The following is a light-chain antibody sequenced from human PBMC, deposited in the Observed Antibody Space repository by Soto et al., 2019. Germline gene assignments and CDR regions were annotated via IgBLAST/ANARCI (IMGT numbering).Light chain of an antibody. J-gene: IGLJ2*01. CDR1: SSDIGRYNY. CDR3: SSYASSNAQL. CDR2: DVS. V-gene: IGLV2-14*03. Sequence: QSALTQPASVSGTPGQSITVSCIGTSSDIGRYNYVSWYQQHPGRAPKLIIRDVSSRPSGVPTRFSGSKSGNSASLTISGLQFEDEAYYFCSSYASSNAQLFGGGTKVTVL.